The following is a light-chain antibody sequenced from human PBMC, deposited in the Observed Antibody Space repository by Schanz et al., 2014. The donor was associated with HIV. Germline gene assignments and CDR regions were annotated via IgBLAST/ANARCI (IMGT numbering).Light chain of an antibody. CDR2: EVN. Sequence: QSVLTQPPSASGSPGQSVTISCTGTSSDVGGYNYVSWYQQHPGKAPKLMIYEVNKRPSGVPDRFSGSKSGNTASLTVSGLQAEDEAGYYCSSYAGSSVVFGGGTKLTVL. V-gene: IGLV2-8*01. J-gene: IGLJ2*01. CDR1: SSDVGGYNY. CDR3: SSYAGSSVV.